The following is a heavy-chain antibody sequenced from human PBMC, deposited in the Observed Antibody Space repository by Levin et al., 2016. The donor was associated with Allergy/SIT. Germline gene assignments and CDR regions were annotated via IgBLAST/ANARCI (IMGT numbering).Heavy chain of an antibody. Sequence: GGSLRLSCAASGFTFSSYATSWVRQAPGKGLEWVSAISGSGGSTYYADSVKGRFTISRDNSKNTLYLQMNSLRAEDTAVYYCAKRSVEGGGRKAYYFDYWGQGTLVTVSS. D-gene: IGHD2-15*01. J-gene: IGHJ4*02. CDR2: ISGSGGST. CDR1: GFTFSSYA. V-gene: IGHV3-23*01. CDR3: AKRSVEGGGRKAYYFDY.